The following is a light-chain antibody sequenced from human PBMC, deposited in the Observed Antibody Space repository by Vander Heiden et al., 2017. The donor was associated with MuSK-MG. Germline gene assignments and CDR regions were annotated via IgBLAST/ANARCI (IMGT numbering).Light chain of an antibody. J-gene: IGLJ3*02. CDR2: DVS. V-gene: IGLV2-14*03. Sequence: SALTQPASVSGSPGRSITISRIGTSSDIWSYRYDSWYQQHPGKVPKLLIFDVSDRPPGVSNRFSGSKSGNTASLTIFGLQPEDEADYYCSSSTTSNTVVFGGGTKVTVL. CDR1: SSDIWSYRY. CDR3: SSSTTSNTVV.